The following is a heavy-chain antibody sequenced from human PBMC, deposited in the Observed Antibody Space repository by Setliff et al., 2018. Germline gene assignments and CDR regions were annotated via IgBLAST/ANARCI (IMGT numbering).Heavy chain of an antibody. CDR2: IWPPNSLA. CDR3: ARGDTSREGDY. Sequence: ASVKVSCKASGGTFSSYAISWVRQAPGQGLEWMGGIIWPPNSLAKYSPSFQGQVTISADKSITTAYLQWSRLKASDTAMYYCARGDTSREGDYWGQGTLVTVSS. D-gene: IGHD2-2*01. V-gene: IGHV5-51*01. J-gene: IGHJ4*02. CDR1: GGTFSSYA.